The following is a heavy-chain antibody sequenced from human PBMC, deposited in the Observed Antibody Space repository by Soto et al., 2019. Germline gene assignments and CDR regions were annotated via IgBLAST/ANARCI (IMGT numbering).Heavy chain of an antibody. D-gene: IGHD3-16*01. Sequence: LSLTCTVSGGSISSGGYYWSWIRQHPGKGLEWIGYIYYRGSTYYNPSLKSRVTISVDTSKNQFSLKLSSVTAADTAVYYCAIVGGINWFDPWGQGTLVTVSS. CDR2: IYYRGST. J-gene: IGHJ5*02. CDR3: AIVGGINWFDP. CDR1: GGSISSGGYY. V-gene: IGHV4-31*03.